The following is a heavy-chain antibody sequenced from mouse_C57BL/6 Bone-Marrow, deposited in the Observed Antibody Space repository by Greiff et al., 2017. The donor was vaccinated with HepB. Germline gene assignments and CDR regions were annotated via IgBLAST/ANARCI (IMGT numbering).Heavy chain of an antibody. J-gene: IGHJ3*01. D-gene: IGHD3-2*02. CDR1: GYTFTSYW. V-gene: IGHV1-50*01. Sequence: QVQLKQPGAELVKPGASVKLSCKASGYTFTSYWMQWVKQRPGQGLEWIGEIDPSDSYTNYNQKFKGKATLTVDTSSSTAYMQLSSLTSEDSAVYYCARGHTAQATLFAYWGQGTLVTVSA. CDR2: IDPSDSYT. CDR3: ARGHTAQATLFAY.